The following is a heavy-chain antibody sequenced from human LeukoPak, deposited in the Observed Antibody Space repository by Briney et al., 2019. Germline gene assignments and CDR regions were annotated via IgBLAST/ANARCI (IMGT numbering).Heavy chain of an antibody. CDR1: GGSISSYY. D-gene: IGHD3-22*01. J-gene: IGHJ4*02. CDR3: ARARPRNSMWTYYYDSSGYPIFDY. CDR2: IYYSGST. V-gene: IGHV4-59*12. Sequence: SETLSLTCTVSGGSISSYYWSWIRQPPGKGLEWIGSIYYSGSTYYNPSLKSRVTISVDTSKNQFSLKLSSVTAADTAVYYCARARPRNSMWTYYYDSSGYPIFDYWGQGTLVTVSS.